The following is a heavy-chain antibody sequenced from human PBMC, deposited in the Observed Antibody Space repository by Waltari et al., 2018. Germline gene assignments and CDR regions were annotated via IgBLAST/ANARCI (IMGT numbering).Heavy chain of an antibody. D-gene: IGHD5-12*01. CDR2: IYYSGST. CDR3: ARGYTGYDYYFDY. J-gene: IGHJ4*02. V-gene: IGHV4-59*11. Sequence: QVQLQESGPGLVKPSETLSLTCTVSGGSISSHYWSWIRQPPGKGLEWIGDIYYSGSTNYSPSLKSRVTRSVDTSKNQFSLKLSSVTAADTAVYYCARGYTGYDYYFDYWGQGTLVTVSS. CDR1: GGSISSHY.